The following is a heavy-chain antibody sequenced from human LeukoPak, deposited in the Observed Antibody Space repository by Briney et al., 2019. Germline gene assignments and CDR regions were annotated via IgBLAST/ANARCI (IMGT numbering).Heavy chain of an antibody. D-gene: IGHD1-20*01. CDR3: ARDDNWVSPFDY. V-gene: IGHV1-2*02. CDR2: INPNSGGT. J-gene: IGHJ4*02. Sequence: ASVKVSCKASGYTFTSYYMHWVRQAPGQGLEWMGWINPNSGGTNYAQKFQGRVTMTRDTSISTAYMELSRLRSDDTAVYYCARDDNWVSPFDYWGQGTLVTVSS. CDR1: GYTFTSYY.